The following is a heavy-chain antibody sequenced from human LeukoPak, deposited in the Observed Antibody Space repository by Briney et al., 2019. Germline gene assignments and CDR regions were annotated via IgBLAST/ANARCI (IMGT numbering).Heavy chain of an antibody. J-gene: IGHJ5*02. Sequence: PSETLSLTCTVSGGSISSYYWGWIRQPPGKGLEWIGSIYYSGSTYYNPSLKSRVTISVDTSKNQFSLKLSSVTAADTAVYYCARHRGVVPHNWFDPWGQGTLVTVSS. CDR1: GGSISSYY. CDR2: IYYSGST. D-gene: IGHD2-15*01. CDR3: ARHRGVVPHNWFDP. V-gene: IGHV4-39*01.